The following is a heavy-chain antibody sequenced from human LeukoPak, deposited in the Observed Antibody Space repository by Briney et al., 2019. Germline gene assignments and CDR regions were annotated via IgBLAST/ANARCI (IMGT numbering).Heavy chain of an antibody. J-gene: IGHJ4*02. CDR3: ARVGYDSSGYYNLDF. CDR2: ITASSTV. Sequence: GGSLRLSCAASGFTFSPYTMIWVRQAPGKGLEWVSYITASSTVYYADSVKGRFTISRDNAKNSLFLQMNSLRDEDTAVYYCARVGYDSSGYYNLDFWGQGTLATVSS. CDR1: GFTFSPYT. D-gene: IGHD3-22*01. V-gene: IGHV3-48*02.